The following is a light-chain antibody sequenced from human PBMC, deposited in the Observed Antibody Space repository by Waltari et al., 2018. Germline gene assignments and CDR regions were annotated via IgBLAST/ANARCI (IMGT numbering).Light chain of an antibody. V-gene: IGLV4-69*01. CDR3: QTGGHGTWV. CDR2: INSDGIH. J-gene: IGLJ3*02. Sequence: QLVLTQSPSASASLGASVKLPCPPRSGHSSNVIAWLHQQPERGPRYLMKINSDGIHSKGDEIPDRFSGSSSGAERYLTISSVQPEDEADYYCQTGGHGTWVFGGGTKLTVL. CDR1: SGHSSNV.